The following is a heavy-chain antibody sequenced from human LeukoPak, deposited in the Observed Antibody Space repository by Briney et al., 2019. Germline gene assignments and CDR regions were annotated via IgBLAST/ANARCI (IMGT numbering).Heavy chain of an antibody. CDR1: GFTFSTYG. V-gene: IGHV3-30*03. CDR2: ISFDDFNI. D-gene: IGHD4-23*01. CDR3: TAGGHWFDP. J-gene: IGHJ5*02. Sequence: GGSLRLSCAASGFTFSTYGLHWVRQAPGKGLEWVAVISFDDFNIYYADSVKGRFTISRDNAMDTLYLQMNSLRAEDTAVYYCTAGGHWFDPWGQGTLVTVSS.